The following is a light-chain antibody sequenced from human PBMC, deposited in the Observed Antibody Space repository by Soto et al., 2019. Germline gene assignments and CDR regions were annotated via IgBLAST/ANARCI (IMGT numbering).Light chain of an antibody. CDR3: QTWGTGIRGV. CDR2: LNSDGSH. J-gene: IGLJ2*01. CDR1: SGHRSYA. V-gene: IGLV4-69*01. Sequence: QLVLTQSPSASASLGASVKLTCTLSSGHRSYAIVWHQQQPEKGPRYLMKLNSDGSHSKGDGIPDRFSGSSSGAERYLTISSLQSEDEADYYCQTWGTGIRGVFGGGTKLTVL.